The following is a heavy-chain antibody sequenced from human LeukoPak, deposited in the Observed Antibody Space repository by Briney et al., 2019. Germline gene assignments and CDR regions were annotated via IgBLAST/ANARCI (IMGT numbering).Heavy chain of an antibody. J-gene: IGHJ4*02. CDR3: ARDRVGATVRGNDY. CDR2: IIPILGIA. D-gene: IGHD1-26*01. CDR1: GGTFSSYA. Sequence: GASVKVSCKASGGTFSSYAISWVRQAPGQGLEWMGRIIPILGIANYAQKFQGRVTITADKSTSTACMELSSLRSEDTAVYYCARDRVGATVRGNDYWGQGTLVTVSS. V-gene: IGHV1-69*04.